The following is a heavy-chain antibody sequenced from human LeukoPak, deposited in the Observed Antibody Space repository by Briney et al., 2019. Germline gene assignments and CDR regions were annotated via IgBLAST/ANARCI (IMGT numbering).Heavy chain of an antibody. D-gene: IGHD3-10*01. J-gene: IGHJ4*02. CDR3: ARVVYSGSWGYFDY. Sequence: SETLSLTCTVSGGSISTYYWSWIRQSPGEGLEWIGYIYYSGSTSCNPSLKSRVTISIDTSKTQFSLKLSSVTAADTAVYYCARVVYSGSWGYFDYWGQGALVTVSS. CDR1: GGSISTYY. CDR2: IYYSGST. V-gene: IGHV4-59*01.